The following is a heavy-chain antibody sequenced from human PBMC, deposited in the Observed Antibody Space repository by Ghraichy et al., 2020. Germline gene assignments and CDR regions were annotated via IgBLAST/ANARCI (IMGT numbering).Heavy chain of an antibody. CDR2: IYYSGST. Sequence: SETLSLTCTVSGGSISSSSYYWDWIRQPPGKGLEWIGSIYYSGSTYYNPSLKSRVTISVDTSKNQFSLKLSSVTAADTAVYYCATTYYDYVWGSYRLDYWGQGTLVTVSS. CDR1: GGSISSSSYY. D-gene: IGHD3-16*02. V-gene: IGHV4-39*01. J-gene: IGHJ4*02. CDR3: ATTYYDYVWGSYRLDY.